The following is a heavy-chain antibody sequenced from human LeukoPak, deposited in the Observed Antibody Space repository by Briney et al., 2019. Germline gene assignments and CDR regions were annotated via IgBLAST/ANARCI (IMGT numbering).Heavy chain of an antibody. D-gene: IGHD6-6*01. CDR3: ARESIAARPEPNYYMDV. CDR2: IKQDGSEK. CDR1: GFTFSSYW. Sequence: QTGGSLRLSCAASGFTFSSYWMSSVRQAPGKGLEWVANIKQDGSEKYYVDSVKGRFTISRDNAKNSLYLQMNSLRAEDTAVYYCARESIAARPEPNYYMDVWGKGTTVTVSS. V-gene: IGHV3-7*01. J-gene: IGHJ6*03.